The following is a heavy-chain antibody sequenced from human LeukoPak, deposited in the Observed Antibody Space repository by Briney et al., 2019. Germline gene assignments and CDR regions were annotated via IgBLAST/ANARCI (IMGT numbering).Heavy chain of an antibody. Sequence: PGGSLRLSCAASGFTFSSYLMHWVRQAPGKGLVWVSVIYSGASTYYADSVKRRFTPTSDKSKNTVYLQMNSLRFEDTAMYYCARPWFDPWGQGTLVTVSS. CDR3: ARPWFDP. V-gene: IGHV3-53*05. CDR2: IYSGAST. CDR1: GFTFSSYL. J-gene: IGHJ5*02.